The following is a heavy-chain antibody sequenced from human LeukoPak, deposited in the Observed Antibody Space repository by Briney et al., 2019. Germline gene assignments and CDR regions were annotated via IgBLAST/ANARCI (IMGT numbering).Heavy chain of an antibody. J-gene: IGHJ5*02. CDR2: INHSGST. CDR3: ARGRGFGSYSSSRNWFDP. CDR1: GGSFSGYY. Sequence: KPSETLSLTCAVYGGSFSGYYWSWIRQPPGKGLEWIGEINHSGSTNYNPSLKSRVTISVDTSKNQFSLKLSSVTAADTAVYYCARGRGFGSYSSSRNWFDPWGQGTLVTVSS. D-gene: IGHD6-13*01. V-gene: IGHV4-34*01.